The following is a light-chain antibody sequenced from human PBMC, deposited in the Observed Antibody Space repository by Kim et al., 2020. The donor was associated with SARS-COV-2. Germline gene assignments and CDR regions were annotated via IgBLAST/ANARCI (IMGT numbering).Light chain of an antibody. CDR1: QTLVYSDGDTY. J-gene: IGKJ4*01. CDR3: VQSTDWPPLT. V-gene: IGKV2-30*01. Sequence: ASVSGRSSQTLVYSDGDTYLSWFHQKPGETPRRLIYNVSNRESGVPDRVSGSGSGADFTLKISRVEAEDVWMYYCVQSTDWPPLTFGGGTKVDIK. CDR2: NVS.